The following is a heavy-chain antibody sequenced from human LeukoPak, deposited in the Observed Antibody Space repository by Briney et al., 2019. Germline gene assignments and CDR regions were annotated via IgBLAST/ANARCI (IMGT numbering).Heavy chain of an antibody. CDR1: GFTFSSHG. V-gene: IGHV3-23*01. CDR3: ARAGAVVDNWFDP. J-gene: IGHJ5*02. Sequence: GGSLRLSCAASGFTFSSHGMNWVRQAPGKGLEWVSGISGSGGNTYYADSVKGRFTISRDNSKNTLYLQMNSLRAEDTAVYYCARAGAVVDNWFDPWGQGTLVTVSS. D-gene: IGHD2-15*01. CDR2: ISGSGGNT.